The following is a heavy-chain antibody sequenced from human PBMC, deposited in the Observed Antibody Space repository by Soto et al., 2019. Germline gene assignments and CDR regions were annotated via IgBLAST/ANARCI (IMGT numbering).Heavy chain of an antibody. CDR2: ISGSGGST. V-gene: IGHV3-23*01. CDR3: AKDGGEWELLPNDY. Sequence: GGSLRLSCAASGFTFSSYAMSWVRQAPGKGLEWVSAISGSGGSTYYADSVKGRFTIFRDNSKNTLYLQMNSLRAEDTAVYYCAKDGGEWELLPNDYWGQGTLVTVSS. J-gene: IGHJ4*02. CDR1: GFTFSSYA. D-gene: IGHD1-26*01.